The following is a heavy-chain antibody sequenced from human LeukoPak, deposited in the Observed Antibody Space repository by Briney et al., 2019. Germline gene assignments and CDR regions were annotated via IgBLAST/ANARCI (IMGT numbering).Heavy chain of an antibody. CDR1: RFLFSTYE. CDR3: ARTPGNLNYAFDI. J-gene: IGHJ4*02. Sequence: GGSLRLSRADTRFLFSTYEMNWVRQAPGKGLEWVSYISTSASTIYYADSVKGRFTISRDDAKNSLYLQLNSLRAEDTAVYYCARTPGNLNYAFDIWGQGTLVTVSS. CDR2: ISTSASTI. V-gene: IGHV3-48*03. D-gene: IGHD1-7*01.